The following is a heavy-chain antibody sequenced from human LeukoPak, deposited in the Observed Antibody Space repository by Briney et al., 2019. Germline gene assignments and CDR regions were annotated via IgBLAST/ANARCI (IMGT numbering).Heavy chain of an antibody. CDR2: ISGSGGTT. V-gene: IGHV3-23*01. J-gene: IGHJ4*02. D-gene: IGHD3-10*01. CDR1: GFTFSSYA. Sequence: GGSLRLSCEASGFTFSSYAMSWVRQAPGKGLEWVSAISGSGGTTYYADSVKGRFTISRDNSKNTPYLQMSSLRAEDTAVYFCAKQAGGSGNYYYYWGQGTLVTVSS. CDR3: AKQAGGSGNYYYY.